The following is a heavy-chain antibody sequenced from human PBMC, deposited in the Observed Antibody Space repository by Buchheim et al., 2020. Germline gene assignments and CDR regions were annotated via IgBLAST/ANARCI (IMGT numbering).Heavy chain of an antibody. J-gene: IGHJ4*02. Sequence: EVQLLESGGGLVQPGGSLRLSCAASGFTFTTYAMTWVRQAPGKGLEWVSAISSGSGGSTHYADSVKGRFTISRDNSKNTRYMQMNSLKVEDTAIYYCAKDDYVGRYYFDYWGQGTL. D-gene: IGHD4/OR15-4a*01. CDR2: ISSGSGGST. CDR3: AKDDYVGRYYFDY. CDR1: GFTFTTYA. V-gene: IGHV3-23*01.